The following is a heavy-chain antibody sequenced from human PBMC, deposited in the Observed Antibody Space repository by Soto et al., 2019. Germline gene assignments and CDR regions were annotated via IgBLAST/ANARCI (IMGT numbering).Heavy chain of an antibody. V-gene: IGHV4-31*03. Sequence: SETLSLTCTVSGGSISSGGYYWSWIRQHPGKGLEWIGYIYYSGSTYYNPSLKSRVTISVDTSKNQFSLKLSSVTAADTAVYYCARSDTKACPDIWFDPWGQGTLVTVSS. J-gene: IGHJ5*02. CDR2: IYYSGST. D-gene: IGHD2-15*01. CDR3: ARSDTKACPDIWFDP. CDR1: GGSISSGGYY.